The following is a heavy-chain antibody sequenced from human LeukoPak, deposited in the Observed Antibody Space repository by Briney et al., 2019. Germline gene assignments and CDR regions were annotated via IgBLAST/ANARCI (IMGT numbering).Heavy chain of an antibody. D-gene: IGHD6-13*01. CDR1: GGSISSYY. CDR2: FYSSGST. V-gene: IGHV4-59*01. CDR3: ARSAAADTTVVYYYFMDV. J-gene: IGHJ6*03. Sequence: SETLSLTCTVSGGSISSYYWSWMRQPPGKGLEWVGYFYSSGSTNYSPSLKSRVTISVETSKNQFSRIRNSVSAADTAVYYCARSAAADTTVVYYYFMDVWGKGTTVTISS.